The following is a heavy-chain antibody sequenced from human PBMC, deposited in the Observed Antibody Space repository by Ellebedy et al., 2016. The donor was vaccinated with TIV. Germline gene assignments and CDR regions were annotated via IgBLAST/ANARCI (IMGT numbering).Heavy chain of an antibody. D-gene: IGHD6-13*01. V-gene: IGHV4-59*01. J-gene: IGHJ3*01. CDR2: ISYSGST. CDR3: ARVVWQQPVSYAFDV. CDR1: GGSISPYY. Sequence: MPSETRSLTCTVSGGSISPYYWSWIRQPPGKGLEWIGYISYSGSTNYNPSLKSRVAISVDTSKNQFSLRLNSVTAADTAVYFCARVVWQQPVSYAFDVWGQGTMVTVSS.